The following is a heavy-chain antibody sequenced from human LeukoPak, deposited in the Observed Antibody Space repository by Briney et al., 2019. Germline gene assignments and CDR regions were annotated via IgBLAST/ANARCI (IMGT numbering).Heavy chain of an antibody. CDR3: ARAPTIFGVVDGNDAFDI. Sequence: SETLSLTCTVSGGSISSYYWSWIRQPPGKGLEWIGYIYYSGSTNYNPSLKSRVTISVDTSKNQFSLKLSSVTAADTAVCYCARAPTIFGVVDGNDAFDIWGQGTMVTVSS. V-gene: IGHV4-59*01. CDR1: GGSISSYY. D-gene: IGHD3-3*01. CDR2: IYYSGST. J-gene: IGHJ3*02.